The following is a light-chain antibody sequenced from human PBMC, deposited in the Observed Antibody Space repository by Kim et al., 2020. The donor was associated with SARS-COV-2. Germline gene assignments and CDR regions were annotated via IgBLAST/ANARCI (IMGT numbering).Light chain of an antibody. CDR3: LQTCVFPTH. CDR1: QVIFDC. CDR2: EAS. J-gene: IGKJ4*01. Sequence: ASVGDRVTFTCRASQVIFDCVAWYQQEPGKAPKLLISEASTLQSGVPSRFSGSGSGTDFSLTISSLQPEDFATYFCLQTCVFPTHFGGGTKVDIK. V-gene: IGKV1-12*01.